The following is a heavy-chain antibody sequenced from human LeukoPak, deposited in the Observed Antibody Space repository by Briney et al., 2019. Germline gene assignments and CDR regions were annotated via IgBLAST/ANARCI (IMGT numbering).Heavy chain of an antibody. D-gene: IGHD3-10*01. V-gene: IGHV3-48*04. CDR1: GFTFSGYN. CDR2: ISSSSSTV. Sequence: GGSLRLSCAASGFTFSGYNMNWVRQAPGKGLEWVSYISSSSSTVYYADSVKGRFTISRDNAKKSLYLQMNSLRAEDTAVYYCATYGSGSEYWGQGTLVTVSS. J-gene: IGHJ4*02. CDR3: ATYGSGSEY.